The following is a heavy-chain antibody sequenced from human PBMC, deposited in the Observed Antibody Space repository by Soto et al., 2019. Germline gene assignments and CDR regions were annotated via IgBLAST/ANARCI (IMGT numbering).Heavy chain of an antibody. D-gene: IGHD5-18*01. CDR1: GVTFSSYA. CDR2: IIPIFGTA. CDR3: ARGGYSYGYQIRIVNAFDI. V-gene: IGHV1-69*13. J-gene: IGHJ3*02. Sequence: SVKVSCKPSGVTFSSYAISWVRQAPGQGLEWMGGIIPIFGTADYAQKFQGRVTITADESTSTAYMELSSLRSEDTAVYYCARGGYSYGYQIRIVNAFDIWGQGTMVTVSS.